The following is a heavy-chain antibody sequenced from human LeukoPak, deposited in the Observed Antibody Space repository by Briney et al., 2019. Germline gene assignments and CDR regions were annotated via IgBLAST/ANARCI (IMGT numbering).Heavy chain of an antibody. CDR1: GGSFSGYH. J-gene: IGHJ5*02. CDR3: ARDSEDSSSWYASFDP. Sequence: SETLSLTCAVYGGSFSGYHWSWIRQPPGKGLEWIGSIYYSGSTYYNPSLRSRVTISVDTSKNQFSLKLSSVTAADTAVYYCARDSEDSSSWYASFDPWGQGTLVTVSS. D-gene: IGHD6-13*01. CDR2: IYYSGST. V-gene: IGHV4-34*01.